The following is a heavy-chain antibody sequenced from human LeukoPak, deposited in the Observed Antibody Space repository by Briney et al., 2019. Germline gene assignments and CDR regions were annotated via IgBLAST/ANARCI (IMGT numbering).Heavy chain of an antibody. D-gene: IGHD1-26*01. CDR3: ARERVGVGATELDY. Sequence: EASVKVSCKASGYTFTGYYMHWVRQAPGQGLEWMGRINPNSGGTNYAQKLQGRVTMTTDTSTSTAYMELRSLRSDDTAVYYCARERVGVGATELDYWGQGTLVTVSS. J-gene: IGHJ4*02. CDR1: GYTFTGYY. CDR2: INPNSGGT. V-gene: IGHV1-2*06.